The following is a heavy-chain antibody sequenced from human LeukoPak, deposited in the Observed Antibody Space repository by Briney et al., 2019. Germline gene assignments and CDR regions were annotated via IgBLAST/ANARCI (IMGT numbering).Heavy chain of an antibody. CDR3: ARDLERYYDLEGRSGY. J-gene: IGHJ4*02. CDR1: GYTFTGYY. CDR2: INPNSGGT. V-gene: IGHV1-2*02. Sequence: ASVKVSCKASGYTFTGYYMHWVRQAPGQGLEWMGWINPNSGGTNYAQKFQGRVTMTRDTSISTAYMELRSLRSDDTAVYYCARDLERYYDLEGRSGYWGQGTLVTVSS. D-gene: IGHD3-3*01.